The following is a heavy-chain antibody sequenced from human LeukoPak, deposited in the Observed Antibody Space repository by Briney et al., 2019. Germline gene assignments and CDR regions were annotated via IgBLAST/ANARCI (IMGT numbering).Heavy chain of an antibody. J-gene: IGHJ4*02. V-gene: IGHV1-69*13. D-gene: IGHD3-3*01. CDR1: GGTFSSYA. CDR2: IIPIFGTA. CDR3: AKDLYLRDFWSGYFDY. Sequence: SVKVSCKASGGTFSSYAISWVRQAPGQGLEWMGGIIPIFGTANYAQKFQGRVTITADESTSTAYMELSSLRSEDTAVFYCAKDLYLRDFWSGYFDYWGQGIPVTVSS.